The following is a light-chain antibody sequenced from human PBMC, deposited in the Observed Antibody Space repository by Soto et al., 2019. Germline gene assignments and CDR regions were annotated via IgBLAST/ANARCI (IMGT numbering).Light chain of an antibody. CDR2: EGS. V-gene: IGLV2-23*01. CDR3: CSYAGSSTLV. Sequence: QSALTQPASVAGSPGQSITIYCTGTSSDVGSYNLVSWYQQHPGKAPKLMIYEGSKRPSGVSNRFSGSKSGNTASLTISGLQAEDEADYCCCSYAGSSTLVVGGGTKVTVL. CDR1: SSDVGSYNL. J-gene: IGLJ3*02.